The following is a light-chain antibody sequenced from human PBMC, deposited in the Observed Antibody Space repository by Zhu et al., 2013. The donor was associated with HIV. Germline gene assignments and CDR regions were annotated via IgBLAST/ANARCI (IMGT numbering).Light chain of an antibody. V-gene: IGLV2-14*01. CDR2: DVS. J-gene: IGLJ3*02. Sequence: QSALTQPPSVSGSPGQSITISCTGTSSDLGTYNYVSWYQQYPGKAPKLMIYDVSNRPSGVSNRFSGSKSGNTASLTISGLQAEDEGDYYCAAWDDSLNGPEFGGGTKLTVL. CDR3: AAWDDSLNGPE. CDR1: SSDLGTYNY.